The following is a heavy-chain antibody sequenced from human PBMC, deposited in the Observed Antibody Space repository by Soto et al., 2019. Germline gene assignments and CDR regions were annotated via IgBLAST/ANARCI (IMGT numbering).Heavy chain of an antibody. D-gene: IGHD2-8*01. CDR1: GYIFATYW. CDR2: IYPGDSDT. CDR3: AKLSMVDSFDL. V-gene: IGHV5-51*01. Sequence: PGESLKISCQASGYIFATYWIGWVRQEPGKGLEWMGLIYPGDSDTNYNPSFQGRVTISADMSINTAYLQWNSLKASDTAIYFCAKLSMVDSFDLWGQGTMVTVS. J-gene: IGHJ3*01.